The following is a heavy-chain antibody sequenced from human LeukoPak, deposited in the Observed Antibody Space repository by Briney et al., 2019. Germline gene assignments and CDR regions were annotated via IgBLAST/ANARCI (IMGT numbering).Heavy chain of an antibody. CDR3: ARSQSFDY. Sequence: PGGSLRLSCAASGFTFSSYWMHWVRQAPGKGLVWVSRINRDGSSTSYADSVKGRFTISRDNAKKTLYLQMNSLRAEDTAVYYCARSQSFDYWGQGTLVTVSS. CDR1: GFTFSSYW. J-gene: IGHJ4*02. V-gene: IGHV3-74*01. CDR2: INRDGSST.